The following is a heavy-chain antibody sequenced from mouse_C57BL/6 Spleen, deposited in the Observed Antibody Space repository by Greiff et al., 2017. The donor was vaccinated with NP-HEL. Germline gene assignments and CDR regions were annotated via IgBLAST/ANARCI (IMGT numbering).Heavy chain of an antibody. CDR2: IDPSDGYT. D-gene: IGHD2-3*01. CDR3: ARQGGYYPFDY. J-gene: IGHJ2*01. Sequence: QVQLQQPGAELVKPGASVKLSCKASGSTFTSYWMKWVNQRPGRGLGWMGEIDPSDGYTNYNQKFKGKATLTVDTSSSAAYMQLSSLTSEDSAVYYCARQGGYYPFDYWGQGTTLTVSS. V-gene: IGHV1-50*01. CDR1: GSTFTSYW.